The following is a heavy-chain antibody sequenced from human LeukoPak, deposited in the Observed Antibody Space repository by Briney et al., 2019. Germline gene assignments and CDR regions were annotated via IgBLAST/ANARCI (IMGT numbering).Heavy chain of an antibody. V-gene: IGHV4-34*01. Sequence: PSETLSLTCAVYGGSFSGYYWSWIRQPPGKGLEWIGEINHSGSTNYNPSLKSRVTISVDTSKNQFSLKLSSVTAADTAVYYCARDEVVVAATYNWFDPWGQGTLVTVSS. CDR1: GGSFSGYY. D-gene: IGHD2-15*01. J-gene: IGHJ5*02. CDR2: INHSGST. CDR3: ARDEVVVAATYNWFDP.